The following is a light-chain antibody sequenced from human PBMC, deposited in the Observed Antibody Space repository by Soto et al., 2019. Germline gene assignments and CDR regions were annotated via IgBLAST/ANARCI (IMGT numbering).Light chain of an antibody. V-gene: IGKV1-5*01. Sequence: DIQMTQSTSTLAASVGDRVTITCRASQTINTWLAWYQQKPGKAPKFLIYDASSLASGVPSRFSGGGSGTEFTLTISSLQPGDFATYYCQQYGSPRFTFGQGTKLEIK. CDR2: DAS. CDR3: QQYGSPRFT. J-gene: IGKJ2*01. CDR1: QTINTW.